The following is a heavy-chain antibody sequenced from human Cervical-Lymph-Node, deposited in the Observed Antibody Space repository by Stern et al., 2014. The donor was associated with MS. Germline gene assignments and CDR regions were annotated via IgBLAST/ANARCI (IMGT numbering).Heavy chain of an antibody. V-gene: IGHV1-2*02. J-gene: IGHJ5*02. D-gene: IGHD3-9*01. Sequence: VQLVESGAEVEQPGASVKVSCKASGYTFTDYYMHWVRQAPGQGLEWMGWINPNRGDTKFAQKFQGRGTMTRAPSTTTAYMELSRRRSDDTAVYYCARDTITYYDILTGLNARGFDPWGQGTLVTVSS. CDR3: ARDTITYYDILTGLNARGFDP. CDR2: INPNRGDT. CDR1: GYTFTDYY.